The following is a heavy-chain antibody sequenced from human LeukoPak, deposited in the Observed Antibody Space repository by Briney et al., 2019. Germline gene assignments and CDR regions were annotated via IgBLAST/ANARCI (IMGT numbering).Heavy chain of an antibody. J-gene: IGHJ4*02. V-gene: IGHV1-46*01. CDR3: ARDRREATDY. CDR2: INPSGGST. Sequence: GASVNVSCKASGYTFTSYYMHWVRQAPGQGLEWMGIINPSGGSTSYAQKFQGRVTMTRDTSTSTVYMELSSLRFEDTAVYYCARDRREATDYWGQGTLVTVSS. D-gene: IGHD1-26*01. CDR1: GYTFTSYY.